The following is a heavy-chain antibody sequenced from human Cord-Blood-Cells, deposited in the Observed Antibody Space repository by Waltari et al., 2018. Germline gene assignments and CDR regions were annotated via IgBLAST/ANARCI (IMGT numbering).Heavy chain of an antibody. V-gene: IGHV4-34*01. Sequence: QVQLQQWGAGLLKPSETLSLTCAVYGGSFSGYYWSWIRQPPGKGLEWIGEINHSGSTNYNPSLKSRVTISVDTSKNQFSLKLSSVTAADTAVYYCASAPLTGDLPENAFDIWGQGTMVTVSS. CDR3: ASAPLTGDLPENAFDI. CDR2: INHSGST. D-gene: IGHD7-27*01. CDR1: GGSFSGYY. J-gene: IGHJ3*02.